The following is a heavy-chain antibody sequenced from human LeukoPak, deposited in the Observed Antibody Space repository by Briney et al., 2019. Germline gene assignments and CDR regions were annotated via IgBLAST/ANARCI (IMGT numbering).Heavy chain of an antibody. CDR2: IYSGGST. D-gene: IGHD2-2*02. V-gene: IGHV3-53*01. CDR1: GFTVSSNY. Sequence: GGSLRLSCAASGFTVSSNYMSWVRQAPGKGLEWVSVIYSGGSTYYANSVKGRFTISRDNSKNTLYLQMNSLRAEDTAVYYCARGGDIVVVPAAISDAFDIWGQGTMVTVSS. CDR3: ARGGDIVVVPAAISDAFDI. J-gene: IGHJ3*02.